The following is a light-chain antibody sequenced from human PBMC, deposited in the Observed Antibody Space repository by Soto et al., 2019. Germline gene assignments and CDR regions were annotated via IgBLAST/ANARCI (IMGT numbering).Light chain of an antibody. CDR1: SSNIGSNY. J-gene: IGLJ7*01. CDR2: RNN. CDR3: TAWDDSLSDAV. Sequence: QSVLTQSPSASGTPGQRVTISCSGSSSNIGSNYVYWYQQFPGTAPKLLIFRNNQRPSGVPDRFSGSKSGTPASLAISGLRSEDEADYYCTAWDDSLSDAVFGGGTQLTVL. V-gene: IGLV1-47*01.